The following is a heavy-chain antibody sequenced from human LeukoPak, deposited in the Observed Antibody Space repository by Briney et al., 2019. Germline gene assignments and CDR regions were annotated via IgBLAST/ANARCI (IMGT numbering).Heavy chain of an antibody. CDR1: GGSISSYY. D-gene: IGHD6-6*01. J-gene: IGHJ5*02. V-gene: IGHV4-34*01. CDR3: ARRGAVTRPFNP. Sequence: SETLSLTCTVSGGSISSYYWSWIRQPPGKGLEWIGEINHSGSTNYNPSLKSRVTISVDTSKNQFSLKLSSVTAADTAVYYCARRGAVTRPFNPWGQGTLVTVSS. CDR2: INHSGST.